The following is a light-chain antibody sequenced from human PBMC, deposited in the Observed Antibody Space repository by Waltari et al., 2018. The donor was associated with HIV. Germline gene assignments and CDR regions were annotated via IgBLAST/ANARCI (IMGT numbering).Light chain of an antibody. J-gene: IGLJ2*01. V-gene: IGLV7-43*01. CDR1: TRAVTSAHH. CDR2: STA. CDR3: LLYYSGVVV. Sequence: QTVVTQEPSLTVSPGGTITLTCASTTRAVTSAHHPHWFQQKPGKAPRALIFSTANKYSWTPARFSGSLLGGKAALTLSGLQPEDEAEYFCLLYYSGVVVFGGGTRVTVL.